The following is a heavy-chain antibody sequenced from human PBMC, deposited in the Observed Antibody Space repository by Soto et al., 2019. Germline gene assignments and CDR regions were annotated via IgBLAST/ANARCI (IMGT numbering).Heavy chain of an antibody. CDR3: AGRRQFDTLLDP. J-gene: IGHJ5*02. D-gene: IGHD3-9*01. CDR2: IDPNDSQT. V-gene: IGHV5-51*01. Sequence: PGESLKISCKGSGYSFTNYWITWVRQMPGRGLEWMGKIDPNDSQTLYSPSFQGQVTISVDKSINTAYLQWSSLKASDTATYYCAGRRQFDTLLDPWGQGTLVTVSS. CDR1: GYSFTNYW.